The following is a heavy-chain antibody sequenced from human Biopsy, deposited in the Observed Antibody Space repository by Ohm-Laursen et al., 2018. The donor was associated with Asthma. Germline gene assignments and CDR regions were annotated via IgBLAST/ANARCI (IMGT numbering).Heavy chain of an antibody. CDR1: GYPFIGYP. Sequence: GASVTASCKASGYPFIGYPIHWMRQAPGQGIEWMGRINPNSGATNYAQKFQGRVTMTRDTSISTAYMEVSRLRSDDTAVYYCARGQKSAGDRWFDPWGQGTLVTVSS. CDR2: INPNSGAT. V-gene: IGHV1-2*06. J-gene: IGHJ5*02. D-gene: IGHD6-13*01. CDR3: ARGQKSAGDRWFDP.